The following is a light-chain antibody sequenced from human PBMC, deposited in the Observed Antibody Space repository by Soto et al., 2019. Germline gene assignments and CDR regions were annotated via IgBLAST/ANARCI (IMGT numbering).Light chain of an antibody. J-gene: IGKJ1*01. CDR1: QSISSN. V-gene: IGKV3-15*01. Sequence: EIVMTQSPATLSVSPGERATLSCRASQSISSNLAWYQQKPGQTPRLLIYGASTRATGIPARFSGSGSGTDFTLTISNLEPEDFAVYYCQQYGSSGTFGQGTKVDIK. CDR2: GAS. CDR3: QQYGSSGT.